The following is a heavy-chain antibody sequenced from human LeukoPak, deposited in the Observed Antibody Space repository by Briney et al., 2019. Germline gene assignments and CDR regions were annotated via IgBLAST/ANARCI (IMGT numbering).Heavy chain of an antibody. CDR2: ISSSGSTI. CDR1: GFSFSGYE. CDR3: AELGITMIGGV. V-gene: IGHV3-48*03. Sequence: GGSLRLSCAASGFSFSGYEMNWVRQAPGKGLEWVSYISSSGSTIYYADSVKGRFTISRDNAKNSLYLQMNSLRAEDTAVYYCAELGITMIGGVWGKGTTATISS. D-gene: IGHD3-10*02. J-gene: IGHJ6*04.